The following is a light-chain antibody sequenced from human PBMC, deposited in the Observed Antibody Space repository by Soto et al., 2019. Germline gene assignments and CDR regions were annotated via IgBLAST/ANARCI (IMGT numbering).Light chain of an antibody. CDR2: SAS. CDR1: QSISTY. J-gene: IGKJ4*01. V-gene: IGKV1-39*01. Sequence: DIQMTQSPSSLSASVGDRVTITCRASQSISTYLNWYQQKPGEAPKLLIYSASNLQTGVPSRFSGSGSGTDFTLTISRLQPEDFATYYCQQSYNSLLLTFGGGTKVE. CDR3: QQSYNSLLLT.